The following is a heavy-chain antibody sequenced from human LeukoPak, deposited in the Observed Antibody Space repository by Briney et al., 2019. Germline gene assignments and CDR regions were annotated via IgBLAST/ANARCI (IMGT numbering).Heavy chain of an antibody. J-gene: IGHJ5*02. V-gene: IGHV4-61*02. CDR2: IYASGST. CDR3: ARGLGRGLIITEGWFDP. D-gene: IGHD3-10*01. CDR1: GGSISSGSHY. Sequence: SETLSLTCTVSGGSISSGSHYWSWIRQPAGKGLEWIGRIYASGSTNYNPSLSSRVTISVDTSKNQFSLRLSSVTAADTAVYYCARGLGRGLIITEGWFDPWGQGTLVTVSS.